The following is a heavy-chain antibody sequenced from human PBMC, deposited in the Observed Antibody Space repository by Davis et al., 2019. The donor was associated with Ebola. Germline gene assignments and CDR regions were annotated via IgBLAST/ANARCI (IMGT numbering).Heavy chain of an antibody. CDR2: ISSSSSTI. CDR1: GFTFSSYW. Sequence: GGSLRLSCAASGFTFSSYWMHLVRQAPGKGLEWVSYISSSSSTIYYADSVKGRFTISRDNAKNSLYLQMNSLGDEDTAVYYCARGGYINSWDSYYYGMDVWGQGTTVTVSS. CDR3: ARGGYINSWDSYYYGMDV. D-gene: IGHD6-13*01. V-gene: IGHV3-48*02. J-gene: IGHJ6*02.